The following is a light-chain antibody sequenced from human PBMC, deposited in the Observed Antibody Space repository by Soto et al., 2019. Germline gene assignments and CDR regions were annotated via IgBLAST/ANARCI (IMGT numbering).Light chain of an antibody. J-gene: IGKJ5*01. CDR2: DAS. CDR1: ETVSSY. V-gene: IGKV3-11*01. Sequence: DIVLTQSPVTLSLSPGDRATLSCRASETVSSYLLWYQQKPGQDPRLLIYDASERATGIPARFSGSGSETDFSLTSSSLEPEDFGVYYCLHPMNWPLTFGQGTRLEIK. CDR3: LHPMNWPLT.